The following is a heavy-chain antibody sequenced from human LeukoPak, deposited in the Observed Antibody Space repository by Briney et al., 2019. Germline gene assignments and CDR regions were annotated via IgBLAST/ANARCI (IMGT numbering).Heavy chain of an antibody. D-gene: IGHD3-16*02. Sequence: PSQTLSLTCTVSGGSISSGDYYWSWIRQPPGKGLEWIGYIYYSGSTYYNPSLKSRVTISVDTSKNQFFLKLSSVTAADTAVYYCARLMITFGGVIAPFDYWGQGTLVTVSS. CDR3: ARLMITFGGVIAPFDY. V-gene: IGHV4-30-4*08. CDR2: IYYSGST. J-gene: IGHJ4*02. CDR1: GGSISSGDYY.